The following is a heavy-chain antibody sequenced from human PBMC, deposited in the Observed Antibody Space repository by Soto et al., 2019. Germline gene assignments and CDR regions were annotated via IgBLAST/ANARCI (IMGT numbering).Heavy chain of an antibody. D-gene: IGHD4-4*01. CDR3: ARAGDGYSRTSDNYYYYYGMDV. V-gene: IGHV3-7*03. CDR2: IKEDGSEQ. Sequence: HPGGSLRLSCAASGFIFSRHWMSWVRQAPGKGLEWVANIKEDGSEQYYVDSMRGRFTISRDNAKNSLYLQMNSLRGEDTAVYYCARAGDGYSRTSDNYYYYYGMDVWGQGTTVTVSS. J-gene: IGHJ6*02. CDR1: GFIFSRHW.